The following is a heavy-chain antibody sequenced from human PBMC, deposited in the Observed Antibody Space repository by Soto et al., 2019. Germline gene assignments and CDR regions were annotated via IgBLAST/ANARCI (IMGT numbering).Heavy chain of an antibody. V-gene: IGHV1-24*01. CDR3: ATTRREGITIFGVVIPTPLYYYYGMDV. CDR2: FDPEDGET. D-gene: IGHD3-3*01. CDR1: GYTLTELS. J-gene: IGHJ6*02. Sequence: EASVKVSCKVSGYTLTELSMHWVRQAPGKGLEWMGGFDPEDGETIYAQKFQGRVTMTEDTSTDTAYMELSSLRSEDTAVYYCATTRREGITIFGVVIPTPLYYYYGMDVWGQGTTVTVS.